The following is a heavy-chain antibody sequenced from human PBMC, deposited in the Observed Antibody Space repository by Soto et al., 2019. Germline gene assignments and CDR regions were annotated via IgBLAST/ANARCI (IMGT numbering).Heavy chain of an antibody. J-gene: IGHJ3*01. D-gene: IGHD4-17*01. CDR2: TSYDGSNK. CDR3: ARAGVYGDSDAFEV. V-gene: IGHV3-30*03. Sequence: QVQLVESGGGVVQPGRSLRLSCAASGFTFSSYDMHWVRQAPGKGLEWVAVTSYDGSNKFYVDSVKGRFTISRDNSQHTLYLQMNSLRAADTAVYYCARAGVYGDSDAFEVWGQGTMVTVSS. CDR1: GFTFSSYD.